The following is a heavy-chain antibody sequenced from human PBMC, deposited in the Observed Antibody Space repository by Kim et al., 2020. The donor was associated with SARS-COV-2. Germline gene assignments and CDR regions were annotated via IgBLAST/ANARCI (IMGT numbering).Heavy chain of an antibody. CDR1: GFTFDDYA. V-gene: IGHV3-9*01. CDR2: ISWNSGSI. Sequence: GGSLRLSCAASGFTFDDYAMHWVRQAPGKGLEWVSGISWNSGSIGYADSVKGRFTISRDNAKNSLYLQMNSLRAEDTALYYCAKGAFDIWGQGTMVTVSS. J-gene: IGHJ3*02. CDR3: AKGAFDI.